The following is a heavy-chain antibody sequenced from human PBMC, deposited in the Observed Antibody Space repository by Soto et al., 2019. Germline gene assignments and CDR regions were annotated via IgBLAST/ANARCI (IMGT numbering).Heavy chain of an antibody. Sequence: PGGSLRLSCTASGFTFSSYIMNWVRQAPGKGLEWISTITADGGGTFYADSVKGRFTISRDNSKNTLYLQMDNLRAEDTAVYYCAREYCSSTSCPYYGMDVWGQGTTVTVSS. D-gene: IGHD2-2*01. CDR3: AREYCSSTSCPYYGMDV. CDR2: ITADGGGT. CDR1: GFTFSSYI. V-gene: IGHV3-23*01. J-gene: IGHJ6*02.